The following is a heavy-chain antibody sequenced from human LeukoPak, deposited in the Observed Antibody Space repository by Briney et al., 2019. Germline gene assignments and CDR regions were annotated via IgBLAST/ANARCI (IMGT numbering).Heavy chain of an antibody. D-gene: IGHD2-21*02. V-gene: IGHV1-69*04. CDR3: AMGDDCGGDCYNY. Sequence: EASVKVSCKASGGTFSSYAISWVRQAPGQGLEWMGRIIPILGIVNYAQKFQGRVTITADKSTSTAYMELSSLRSEDTAVYYCAMGDDCGGDCYNYWGQGTLVTVSS. CDR2: IIPILGIV. CDR1: GGTFSSYA. J-gene: IGHJ4*02.